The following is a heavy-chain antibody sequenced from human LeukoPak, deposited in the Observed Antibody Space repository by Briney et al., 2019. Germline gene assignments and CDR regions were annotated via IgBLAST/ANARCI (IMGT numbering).Heavy chain of an antibody. J-gene: IGHJ4*02. CDR1: GFTFSQYW. V-gene: IGHV3-7*03. D-gene: IGHD6-13*01. Sequence: GGSLRLSCAASGFTFSQYWMSWVRQAPGKGLEWVANIKHDGSEKQDGSEKNYVDSVKGRFTISRDNAKNSLYLQTNSLRAEDTALYYCARSNSGSGAAGPSSWGQGTLVTVSS. CDR3: ARSNSGSGAAGPSS. CDR2: IKHDGSEKQDGSEK.